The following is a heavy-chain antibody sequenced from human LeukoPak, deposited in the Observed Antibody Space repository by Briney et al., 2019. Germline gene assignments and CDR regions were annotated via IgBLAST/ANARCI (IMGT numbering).Heavy chain of an antibody. V-gene: IGHV4-34*01. CDR1: GGSFSGYY. Sequence: SETLSLTCAVYGGSFSGYYWSWIRQPPGKGLEWIGEINHSGSTNYNPSLKSRVTISVDTSKNQFSLKLSSVTAADTAVYYCARGVVDTYYYDSSGYYYLDYWGQGALVTVSS. CDR3: ARGVVDTYYYDSSGYYYLDY. CDR2: INHSGST. D-gene: IGHD3-22*01. J-gene: IGHJ4*02.